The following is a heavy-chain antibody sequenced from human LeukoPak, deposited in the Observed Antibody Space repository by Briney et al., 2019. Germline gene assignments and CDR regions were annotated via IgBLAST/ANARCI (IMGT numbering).Heavy chain of an antibody. D-gene: IGHD2-8*01. J-gene: IGHJ6*03. CDR2: ISGSGGST. Sequence: GGSLRLSCAASGFTFSSYAMSWVRQAPGKGLEWFSAISGSGGSTYYADSVKGRFTISRDNSKNTLYLQMNSLRAEDTAVYYCAKALIYCTNGVCYKYYYYMDVWGKGTTVTVSS. CDR3: AKALIYCTNGVCYKYYYYMDV. CDR1: GFTFSSYA. V-gene: IGHV3-23*01.